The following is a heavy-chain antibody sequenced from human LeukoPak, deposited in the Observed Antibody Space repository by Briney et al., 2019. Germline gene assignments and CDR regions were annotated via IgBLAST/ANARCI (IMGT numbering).Heavy chain of an antibody. CDR3: ARDYHDSSGYYYDY. CDR2: ISATADRT. Sequence: GASLRLSCAASGFTFSGYTMSWVRQAPEKGLEWVPAISATADRTYYAESVKGRFTISRDNSRNTLYLQLNSLRAEDTALYYCARDYHDSSGYYYDYWGLGTPVTVSS. V-gene: IGHV3-23*01. D-gene: IGHD3-22*01. J-gene: IGHJ4*02. CDR1: GFTFSGYT.